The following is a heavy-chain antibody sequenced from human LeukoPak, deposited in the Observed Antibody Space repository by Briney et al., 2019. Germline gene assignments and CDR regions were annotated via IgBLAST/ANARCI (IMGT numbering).Heavy chain of an antibody. D-gene: IGHD4/OR15-4a*01. V-gene: IGHV4-59*01. Sequence: SETLSLTCTVSGGSISSYYWSWIRQPPGRGLEWIGYIYYSGSTNYNPSLKSRVTISVDTSKNQFSLKLSSVTAADTAVYYCAREGARRAFDIWGQGTMVTVSS. CDR2: IYYSGST. CDR1: GGSISSYY. CDR3: AREGARRAFDI. J-gene: IGHJ3*02.